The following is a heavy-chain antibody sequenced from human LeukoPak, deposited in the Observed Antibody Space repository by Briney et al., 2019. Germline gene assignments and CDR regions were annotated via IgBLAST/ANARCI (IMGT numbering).Heavy chain of an antibody. CDR2: INPNSGGT. V-gene: IGHV1-2*02. D-gene: IGHD5-18*01. Sequence: ASVKVSCKASGYTFTGYYMHWVRQAPGQGLEWMGWINPNSGGTNYAQKFQGRVTMTRDTSISTAYMELSRLRSDDTAVYYCASSPGYSYVHDFDYWGQGTLVTVSS. J-gene: IGHJ4*02. CDR1: GYTFTGYY. CDR3: ASSPGYSYVHDFDY.